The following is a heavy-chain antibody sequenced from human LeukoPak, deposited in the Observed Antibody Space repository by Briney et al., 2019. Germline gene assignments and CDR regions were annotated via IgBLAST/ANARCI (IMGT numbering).Heavy chain of an antibody. CDR1: GGSFSGCY. CDR3: ARGPYCGGDCYYNWFDP. Sequence: SETLSLTCAVYGGSFSGCYWSWIRQPPGKGLEWIGEINHSGSTNYNPSLKSRVTISVERSKNQFSLKLSSVTAADTAVYYCARGPYCGGDCYYNWFDPWGQGTLVTVSS. V-gene: IGHV4-34*01. J-gene: IGHJ5*02. D-gene: IGHD2-21*02. CDR2: INHSGST.